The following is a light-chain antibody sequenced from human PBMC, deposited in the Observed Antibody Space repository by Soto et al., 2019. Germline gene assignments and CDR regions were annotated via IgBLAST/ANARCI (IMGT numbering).Light chain of an antibody. Sequence: DLQMTQSPSSLSASVGDRVTITCRASQGIRNDLAWYQQKPGKAPKGLIYVASSLQSGVPSRFSGSGSGTEFTLTISSLQPEDSATYYCLQHNNYPPITLGQGTRLEIK. CDR2: VAS. CDR3: LQHNNYPPIT. J-gene: IGKJ5*01. CDR1: QGIRND. V-gene: IGKV1-17*01.